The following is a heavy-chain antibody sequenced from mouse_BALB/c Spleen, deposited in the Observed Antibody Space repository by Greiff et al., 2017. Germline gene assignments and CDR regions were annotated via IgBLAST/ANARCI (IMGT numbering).Heavy chain of an antibody. D-gene: IGHD2-2*01. CDR3: ARCSYGYDGDWYFDV. CDR1: GDSITSGY. Sequence: EVKLVESGPSLVKPSQTLSLTCSVTGDSITSGYWNWIRKFPGNKLEYMGYISYSGSTYYNPSLKSRISITRDTSKNQYYLQLNSVTTEDTATYYCARCSYGYDGDWYFDVWGAGTTVTVSS. V-gene: IGHV3-8*02. CDR2: ISYSGST. J-gene: IGHJ1*01.